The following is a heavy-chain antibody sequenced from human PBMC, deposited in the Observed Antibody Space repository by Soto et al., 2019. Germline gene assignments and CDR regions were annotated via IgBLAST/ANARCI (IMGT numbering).Heavy chain of an antibody. V-gene: IGHV1-24*01. Sequence: XSVKVSCKVSVYSLTELSMHWVRQAPGEGLEWMGGFDPEDGETIYAQKFQGRVTINPDTSKNQFSLQLNSVTPEDTAVYYCARDPVVPAAEVHYYGMDLWGPGTTVTSP. J-gene: IGHJ6*02. CDR2: FDPEDGET. CDR1: VYSLTELS. CDR3: ARDPVVPAAEVHYYGMDL. D-gene: IGHD2-2*01.